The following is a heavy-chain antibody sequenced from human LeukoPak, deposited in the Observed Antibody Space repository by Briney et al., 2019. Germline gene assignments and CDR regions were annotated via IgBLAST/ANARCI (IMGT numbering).Heavy chain of an antibody. J-gene: IGHJ4*02. CDR3: ARDRLDTAMVWAY. CDR2: ISSSSSYI. V-gene: IGHV3-21*01. CDR1: GFTFSSYE. Sequence: PGGSLRLSCAASGFTFSSYEMNWVRQAPGKGLEWVSSISSSSSYIYYADSVKGRFTISRDNAKNSLYLQMNSLRAEDTAVYYCARDRLDTAMVWAYWGQGTLVTVSS. D-gene: IGHD5-18*01.